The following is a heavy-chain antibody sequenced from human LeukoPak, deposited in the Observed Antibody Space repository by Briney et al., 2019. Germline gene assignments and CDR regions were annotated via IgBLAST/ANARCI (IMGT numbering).Heavy chain of an antibody. D-gene: IGHD6-13*01. CDR1: GGTFSGYA. Sequence: GASVKVSCKASGGTFSGYAINWVRQAPGQGLEWMGGIIPIFGTANYAQKFQGRVTITADESTSTAYMELSSLRSEDTAVYYCARDMAAGRYYYYMDVWGKGTTVTISS. CDR2: IIPIFGTA. J-gene: IGHJ6*03. V-gene: IGHV1-69*01. CDR3: ARDMAAGRYYYYMDV.